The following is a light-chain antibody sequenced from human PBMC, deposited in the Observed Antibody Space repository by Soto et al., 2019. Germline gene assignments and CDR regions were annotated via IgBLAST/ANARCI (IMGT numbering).Light chain of an antibody. J-gene: IGKJ5*01. CDR3: QKRSNWPPIT. Sequence: EIVMTQSPATLSVSPGERATLSCRASQSVSSKLAWYQQKPGQAPRLLIYGASTRATGIPARFSGSGSGTEFTLTISRLQSEDFAVYYCQKRSNWPPITFGQGTRLEIK. V-gene: IGKV3-15*01. CDR1: QSVSSK. CDR2: GAS.